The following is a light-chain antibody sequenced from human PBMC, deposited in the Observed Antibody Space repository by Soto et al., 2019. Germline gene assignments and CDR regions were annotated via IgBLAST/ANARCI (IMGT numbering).Light chain of an antibody. CDR2: TAS. CDR3: QQTTTLPPA. CDR1: QGVSTW. V-gene: IGKV1D-12*01. J-gene: IGKJ4*01. Sequence: DIQMTQSPSSVSASVGDRVTITCRASQGVSTWLAWYQQKPGKAPNLLIYTASSLQSGVPSRFSGSGSGTDFTLTISSLQPEDFATYYCQQTTTLPPAFGGGTKVEI.